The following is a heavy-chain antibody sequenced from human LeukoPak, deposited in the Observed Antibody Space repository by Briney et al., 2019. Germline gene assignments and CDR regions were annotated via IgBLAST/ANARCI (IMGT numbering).Heavy chain of an antibody. V-gene: IGHV4-34*01. J-gene: IGHJ4*02. CDR3: ARHFEY. CDR1: GGSFSGYY. Sequence: SETLSLTCAVYGGSFSGYYWSWIRQPPGKGLEWIGEINHSGSTNYNPSLKSRVTISVDTSKNQFSLKVNSVTAADTAVYYCARHFEYWGQGTLVTVSS. CDR2: INHSGST.